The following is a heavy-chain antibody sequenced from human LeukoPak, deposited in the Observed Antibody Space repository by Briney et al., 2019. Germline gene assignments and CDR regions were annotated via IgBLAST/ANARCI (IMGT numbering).Heavy chain of an antibody. J-gene: IGHJ3*02. CDR2: INHSGST. CDR1: GGSFSGYY. D-gene: IGHD2-2*01. Sequence: SETLSLTCAVYGGSFSGYYWSWTRQPPGKGLEWIGEINHSGSTNYNPSLKSRVTISVDTSKNQFSLKLSSVTAADTAVYYCARIVVVPAAANDAFDIWGQGTMVTVSS. CDR3: ARIVVVPAAANDAFDI. V-gene: IGHV4-34*01.